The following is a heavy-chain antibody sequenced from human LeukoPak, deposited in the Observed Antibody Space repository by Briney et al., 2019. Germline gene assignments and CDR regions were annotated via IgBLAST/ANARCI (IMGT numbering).Heavy chain of an antibody. J-gene: IGHJ4*02. CDR3: ARREAYYYDSSGYLVFDY. CDR2: ISHSGSA. CDR1: GGSFSGYS. Sequence: PSETLSLTCAVSGGSFSGYSWSWIRQPPGKGLEWIGEISHSGSASYNPSLKSRVTISVDTSKNQFSLKLSSVTAADTAVYYCARREAYYYDSSGYLVFDYWGQGTLVTVSS. V-gene: IGHV4-34*01. D-gene: IGHD3-22*01.